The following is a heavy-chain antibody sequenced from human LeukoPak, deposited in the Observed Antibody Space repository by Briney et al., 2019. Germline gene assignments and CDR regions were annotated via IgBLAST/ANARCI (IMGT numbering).Heavy chain of an antibody. Sequence: SETLSLTCAVYGGSFSGYYWSWIRQPPGKGLEWIGEINHSGSTNYNPSLKSRVTMSVDTSKNQFSLKLSSVTAADTAVYYCARSLGVAGTYYYGMDVWGQGTTVTVSS. CDR3: ARSLGVAGTYYYGMDV. V-gene: IGHV4-34*01. CDR1: GGSFSGYY. D-gene: IGHD6-19*01. J-gene: IGHJ6*02. CDR2: INHSGST.